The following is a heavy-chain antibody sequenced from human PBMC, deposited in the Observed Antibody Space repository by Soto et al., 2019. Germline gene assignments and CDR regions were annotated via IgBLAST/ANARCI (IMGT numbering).Heavy chain of an antibody. V-gene: IGHV4-39*01. CDR1: GGSISKSNYF. J-gene: IGHJ4*02. CDR2: ILYSGTT. D-gene: IGHD4-17*01. Sequence: QLPLQESGPGLVKPSETLSLTCTVSGGSISKSNYFWGWIRQAPGKGLEWIGSILYSGTTSYNSSLKSRVIISVDTSKNQFSLILSSVTAADTAVYYCARLGWGDGDPAYWGQGTLVTVSS. CDR3: ARLGWGDGDPAY.